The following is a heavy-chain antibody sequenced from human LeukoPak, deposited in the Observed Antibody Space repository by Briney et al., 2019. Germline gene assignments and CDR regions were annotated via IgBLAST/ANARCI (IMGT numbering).Heavy chain of an antibody. J-gene: IGHJ4*02. Sequence: GGSLRLSCAASGFTFSSYAMSWVRQAPGKGLEWVSTISGNGLSIYYADSVKGRFTISRDNSKNTLFLQMNSLRAEDTAVYYCAKDLGDYVWGTYRFTGGFDYWGQGTLVTVSS. CDR3: AKDLGDYVWGTYRFTGGFDY. D-gene: IGHD3-16*02. V-gene: IGHV3-23*01. CDR2: ISGNGLSI. CDR1: GFTFSSYA.